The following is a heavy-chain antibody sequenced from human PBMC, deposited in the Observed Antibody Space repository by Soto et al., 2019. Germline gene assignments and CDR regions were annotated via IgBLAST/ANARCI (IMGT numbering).Heavy chain of an antibody. CDR2: IYSGGST. J-gene: IGHJ6*02. D-gene: IGHD3-10*01. CDR1: GFTVSDNY. V-gene: IGHV3-66*01. CDR3: ARALVRGLMDV. Sequence: EVQLVESGGGLVQPGGSLRLSCTASGFTVSDNYMSWVRQAAGKGLEWVSVIYSGGSTYYADSVEGRFTISRDNSKYMLYLQMNSLRAEDTAVYYCARALVRGLMDVWGQGTTVTVSS.